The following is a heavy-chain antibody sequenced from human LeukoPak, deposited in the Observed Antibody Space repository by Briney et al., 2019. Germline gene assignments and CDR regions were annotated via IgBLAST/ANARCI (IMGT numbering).Heavy chain of an antibody. CDR3: AKGKGDYGDYLYYFDY. CDR2: ISGSGGST. V-gene: IGHV3-23*01. J-gene: IGHJ4*02. D-gene: IGHD4-17*01. Sequence: PGGSLRLSCAASGFTLSSYAMSWVRQAPGKGLEWVSAISGSGGSTYYADSVKGRFTISRDNSKNTLYLQMNSLRAEDTAVYYCAKGKGDYGDYLYYFDYWGQGTLVTVSS. CDR1: GFTLSSYA.